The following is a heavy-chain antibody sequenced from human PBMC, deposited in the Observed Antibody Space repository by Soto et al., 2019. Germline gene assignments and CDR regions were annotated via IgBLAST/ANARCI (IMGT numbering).Heavy chain of an antibody. CDR1: GYSFTSYW. CDR3: AGMYYDSSGQYGMDV. D-gene: IGHD3-22*01. Sequence: GESLKISCKGSGYSFTSYWISWVRQMPGKGLEWMGRIDPSDSYTNYSPSFQGHVTISADKSISTAYLQWSSLKASDTAMHYCAGMYYDSSGQYGMDVWGQGTTVNVSS. J-gene: IGHJ6*02. CDR2: IDPSDSYT. V-gene: IGHV5-10-1*01.